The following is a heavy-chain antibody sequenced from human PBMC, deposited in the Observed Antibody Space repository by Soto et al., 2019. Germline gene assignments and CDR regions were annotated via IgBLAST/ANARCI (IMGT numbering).Heavy chain of an antibody. CDR1: GGSISSSHW. CDR3: VRDADETAIVPALWLV. D-gene: IGHD2-21*02. V-gene: IGHV4-4*02. J-gene: IGHJ6*02. CDR2: IYHSGST. Sequence: PSETLSLTCAVSGGSISSSHWWGWVRQAPGKGLEWIGEIYHSGSTNYNPSLKSRITMSVDKSKNQFSVNLSSVTAADTAVYYCVRDADETAIVPALWLVWGRGTMVTVSS.